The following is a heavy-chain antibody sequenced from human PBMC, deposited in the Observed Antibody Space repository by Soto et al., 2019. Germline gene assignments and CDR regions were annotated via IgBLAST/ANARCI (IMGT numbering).Heavy chain of an antibody. CDR2: IYYSGST. D-gene: IGHD2-21*02. CDR1: GGSISSSSYY. V-gene: IGHV4-39*01. J-gene: IGHJ4*02. Sequence: PSETLSLTCTVSGGSISSSSYYWGWIRQPPGKGLEWIGSIYYSGSTYYNPSLKSRVTISVDTSKNQFSLKLSSVTAADTAVYYCARVNIVVVTAPDYWGQGTLVTVSS. CDR3: ARVNIVVVTAPDY.